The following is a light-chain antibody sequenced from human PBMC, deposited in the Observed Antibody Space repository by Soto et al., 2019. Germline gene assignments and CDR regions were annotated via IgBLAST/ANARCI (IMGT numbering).Light chain of an antibody. V-gene: IGKV1-9*01. CDR2: AAS. J-gene: IGKJ3*01. Sequence: DIQSTQSPSFLSASVGDRVTITCRASQGISTYLAWYQLKPGKAPKLLIYAASTLQSGVPSRFSGSGSGTEFTLTISSLQPEDFATYYCQQLDRYPIFTFGPGTKVDIK. CDR1: QGISTY. CDR3: QQLDRYPIFT.